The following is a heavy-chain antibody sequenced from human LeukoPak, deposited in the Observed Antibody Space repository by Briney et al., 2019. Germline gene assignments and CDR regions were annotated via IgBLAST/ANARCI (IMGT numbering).Heavy chain of an antibody. CDR2: INHSGST. CDR1: GGSFSGYY. CDR3: AGNDFYYFDS. Sequence: SETLSLTCAVYGGSFSGYYWSWIRQPPGKGLEWIGEINHSGSTNYNPSLKSRVTISVDTSKNEVSLKLNSVTVADTAVYYCAGNDFYYFDSWGQGTLVTVSS. J-gene: IGHJ4*02. V-gene: IGHV4-34*01. D-gene: IGHD1-1*01.